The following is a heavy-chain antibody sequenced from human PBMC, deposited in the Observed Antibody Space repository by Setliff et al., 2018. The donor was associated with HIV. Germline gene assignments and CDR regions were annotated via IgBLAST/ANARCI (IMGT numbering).Heavy chain of an antibody. CDR3: ARDRSRHYGAGGRLDV. J-gene: IGHJ6*04. CDR2: IYYSGST. Sequence: SETLSLTCTVSGGSISSGGYYWSWIRQHPGKGLEWIGYIYYSGSTYYNPSLKSRVTISVDTSKDQFSLKLSSVTAADTAVYYCARDRSRHYGAGGRLDVWGKGTTVTVSS. V-gene: IGHV4-31*03. D-gene: IGHD4-17*01. CDR1: GGSISSGGYY.